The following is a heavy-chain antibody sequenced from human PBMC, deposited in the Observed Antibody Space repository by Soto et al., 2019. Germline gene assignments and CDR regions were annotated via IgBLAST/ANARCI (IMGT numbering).Heavy chain of an antibody. CDR1: GGSISSYY. CDR3: ARGAYCSSTSCYVLYYYMDV. CDR2: IYYSGST. J-gene: IGHJ6*03. D-gene: IGHD2-2*01. V-gene: IGHV4-59*01. Sequence: SETLSLTCTVSGGSISSYYWSWIRQPPGKGLEWIGYIYYSGSTNYNPSLKSRVTISVDTSKNQFSLKLSSVTAADTAVYYCARGAYCSSTSCYVLYYYMDVWGKGTTVTVSS.